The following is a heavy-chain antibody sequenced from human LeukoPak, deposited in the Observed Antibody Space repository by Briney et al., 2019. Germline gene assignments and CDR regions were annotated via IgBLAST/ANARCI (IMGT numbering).Heavy chain of an antibody. CDR2: VDGGGGGT. V-gene: IGHV3-23*01. Sequence: GGSLRLSCAASGFTLSSYAMTWVRQAPGRGLEWVSSVDGGGGGTYYADSVKGRFTISRDNSKNTLYLQMNSLRAEDTAVYYCAKSWCYDSSGYYPFDYWGQGTLVTVSS. CDR3: AKSWCYDSSGYYPFDY. CDR1: GFTLSSYA. D-gene: IGHD3-22*01. J-gene: IGHJ4*02.